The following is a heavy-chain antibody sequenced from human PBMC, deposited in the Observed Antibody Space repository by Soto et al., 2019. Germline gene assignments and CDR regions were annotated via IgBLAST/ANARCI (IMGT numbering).Heavy chain of an antibody. CDR1: GFPFDSYV. CDR3: ANNLTGPTNY. D-gene: IGHD1-20*01. CDR2: TYYDASKQ. Sequence: QVQLVESGGGVVLPGTSLKLSCAASGFPFDSYVMHWVRQAPGKGLEWVASTYYDASKQYYADSVKGRFTISRDNSKNTVSLQMNSLSPEDTAVYYCANNLTGPTNYWGQGTLVAVSS. J-gene: IGHJ4*02. V-gene: IGHV3-30*18.